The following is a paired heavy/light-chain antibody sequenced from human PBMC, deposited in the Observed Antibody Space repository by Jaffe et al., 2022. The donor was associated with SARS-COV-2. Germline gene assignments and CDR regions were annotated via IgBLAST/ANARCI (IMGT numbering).Light chain of an antibody. V-gene: IGKV2-28*01. CDR2: LGS. J-gene: IGKJ1*01. CDR1: QSLLHSNGYNY. Sequence: DIVMTQSPLSLPVTPGEPASISCKSSQSLLHSNGYNYLDWYLQKPGQSPQLLIYLGSNRASGVPDRFSGSGSGTDFTLKISRVEAEDVGVYYCMQALQLWTFGQGTKVEI. CDR3: MQALQLWT.
Heavy chain of an antibody. D-gene: IGHD3-10*01. Sequence: QVHLQESGPGLVKPSETLSLTCSVSGYSISSGNYWGWIRQPPGKGLEWIGNIYHTGSTYYNPSLKSRVTISLDTSKNQFSLKLTYVTAADTAVYFCARGNPEFHLWGQGTLVTVSS. CDR1: GYSISSGNY. V-gene: IGHV4-38-2*02. CDR2: IYHTGST. CDR3: ARGNPEFHL. J-gene: IGHJ4*02.